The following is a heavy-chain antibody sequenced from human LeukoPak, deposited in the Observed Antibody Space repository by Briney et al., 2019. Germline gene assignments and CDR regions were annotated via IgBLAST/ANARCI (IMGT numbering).Heavy chain of an antibody. CDR3: ARQQWLPLDI. Sequence: GGSLRLSCAASGFTVSSNYMSWVRQAPGKGLEWVANIKQDGSEKYYVDSVKGRFTISRDNAKNSLYLQMNSLRAEDTAVYYCARQQWLPLDIWGQGTMVTVSS. D-gene: IGHD6-19*01. CDR2: IKQDGSEK. V-gene: IGHV3-7*03. J-gene: IGHJ3*02. CDR1: GFTVSSNY.